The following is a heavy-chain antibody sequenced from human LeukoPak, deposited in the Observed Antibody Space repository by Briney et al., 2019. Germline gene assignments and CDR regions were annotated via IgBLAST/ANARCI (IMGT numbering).Heavy chain of an antibody. D-gene: IGHD5-18*01. CDR3: ARGYSYGYSFDY. Sequence: SETLSLTCTVSGGSISSYYWSWIRQPPGKGLEWIGFIYYSGSTNYNPSLKSRVTISVDTSKNQFSLKLSSVTAADTAVYFCARGYSYGYSFDYWGQGTLVTVSS. CDR2: IYYSGST. J-gene: IGHJ4*02. V-gene: IGHV4-59*01. CDR1: GGSISSYY.